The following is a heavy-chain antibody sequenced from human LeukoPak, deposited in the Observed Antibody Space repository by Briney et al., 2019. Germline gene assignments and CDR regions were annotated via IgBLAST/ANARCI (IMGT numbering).Heavy chain of an antibody. Sequence: VASVKVSCKASGYSLTEISMHWVRQAPGKGLEWMGGFDPEDGETIYAQKFQGRVTMTEDTSTDTAYMELSSLRSEDTAVYYCATDYHVSGYLSTHGPLDYWGQGTLVTVSS. CDR2: FDPEDGET. V-gene: IGHV1-24*01. D-gene: IGHD3-22*01. J-gene: IGHJ4*02. CDR1: GYSLTEIS. CDR3: ATDYHVSGYLSTHGPLDY.